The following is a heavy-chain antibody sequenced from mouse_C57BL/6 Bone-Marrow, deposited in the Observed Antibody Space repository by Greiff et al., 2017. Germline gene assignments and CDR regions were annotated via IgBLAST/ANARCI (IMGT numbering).Heavy chain of an antibody. V-gene: IGHV1-62-2*01. Sequence: QVQLQQSGAELVKPGASVKLSCKASGYTFTEYTIHWVKQRSGQGLEWIGWFYPGSGSIKYNEKFKDKATLTADKSSSLVYMELSRLTSEDSAVYFCARHERESASITHGYFDVWGTGTTVTVSS. CDR2: FYPGSGSI. CDR1: GYTFTEYT. CDR3: ARHERESASITHGYFDV. D-gene: IGHD1-1*01. J-gene: IGHJ1*03.